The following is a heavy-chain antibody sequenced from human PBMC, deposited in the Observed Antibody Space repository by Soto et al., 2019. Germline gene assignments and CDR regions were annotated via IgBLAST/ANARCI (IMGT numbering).Heavy chain of an antibody. CDR3: ARAEEQQLVDY. Sequence: GGSLRLSCAASGFTFSSYDMHWVRQATGKGLEWVSAIGTAGDTYYPGSVKGRFTISRENAKNSLYLQMNSLRAGDTAVYYCARAEEQQLVDYWGQGTLVTVSS. V-gene: IGHV3-13*01. CDR2: IGTAGDT. CDR1: GFTFSSYD. D-gene: IGHD6-13*01. J-gene: IGHJ4*02.